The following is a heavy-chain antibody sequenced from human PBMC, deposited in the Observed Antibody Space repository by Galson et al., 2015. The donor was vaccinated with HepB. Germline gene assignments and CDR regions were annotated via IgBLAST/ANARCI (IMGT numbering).Heavy chain of an antibody. CDR2: ISPYNGKT. Sequence: SCKASGYSFSTYGISWVRQAPGQGLEWMGRISPYNGKTDYAQNFQGRVTMTTDTSTTTAYMELRSLRSDDTAVYYCARFIQQLCDYWGQGTLVTVSS. V-gene: IGHV1-18*01. D-gene: IGHD6-13*01. CDR3: ARFIQQLCDY. CDR1: GYSFSTYG. J-gene: IGHJ4*02.